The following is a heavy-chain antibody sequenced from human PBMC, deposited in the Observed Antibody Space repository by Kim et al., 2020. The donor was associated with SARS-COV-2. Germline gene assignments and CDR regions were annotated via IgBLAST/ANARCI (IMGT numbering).Heavy chain of an antibody. CDR3: ARGFGDPQPHWYFDL. J-gene: IGHJ2*01. V-gene: IGHV4-59*09. D-gene: IGHD3-10*01. Sequence: PSLKSRVTISVDTSKHQFSLKLSSVTAADTAVYYCARGFGDPQPHWYFDLWGRGTLVTVSS.